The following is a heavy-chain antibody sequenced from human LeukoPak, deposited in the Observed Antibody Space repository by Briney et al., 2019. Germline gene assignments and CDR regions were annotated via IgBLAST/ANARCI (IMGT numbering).Heavy chain of an antibody. CDR1: GFTFSSYE. V-gene: IGHV3-48*03. D-gene: IGHD3-22*01. Sequence: GGSLRLSCAASGFTFSSYEMNWVRQAPGKGLERVSYISSSGSTIYYADSVKGRFTISRDNAKNSLYLQMNSLRAEDTAVYYCARSPYYDSPPGVWGKGTLVTVSS. CDR2: ISSSGSTI. CDR3: ARSPYYDSPPGV. J-gene: IGHJ4*02.